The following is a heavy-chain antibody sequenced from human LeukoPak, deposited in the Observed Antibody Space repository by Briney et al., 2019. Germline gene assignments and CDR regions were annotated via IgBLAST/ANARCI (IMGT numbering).Heavy chain of an antibody. D-gene: IGHD6-19*01. Sequence: GGSLRLSCAASGFTFSNYAMSWVRQTPGKGLEWVSALSGIDSNTYYADSVKGRFTISRDNSKNTLYLQMNSLRAEDTAVYYCAKSTSSGLPFSYFIDYSDQGYLVTVSS. CDR2: LSGIDSNT. CDR1: GFTFSNYA. CDR3: AKSTSSGLPFSYFIDY. V-gene: IGHV3-23*01. J-gene: IGHJ4*02.